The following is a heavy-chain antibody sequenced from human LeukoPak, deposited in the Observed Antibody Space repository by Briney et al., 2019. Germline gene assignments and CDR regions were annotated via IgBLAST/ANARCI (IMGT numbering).Heavy chain of an antibody. Sequence: GGSLRLSCAASGFTFSTYSMNWVRQAPGEGLEWVSSISSGSGYIYYADSVRGRFTISRDNAKNSLYLQMNSLRAEDTAVYYCARAFVDGGNPPGDYWGQGTLVTVSS. J-gene: IGHJ4*02. CDR3: ARAFVDGGNPPGDY. V-gene: IGHV3-21*01. CDR1: GFTFSTYS. CDR2: ISSGSGYI. D-gene: IGHD4-23*01.